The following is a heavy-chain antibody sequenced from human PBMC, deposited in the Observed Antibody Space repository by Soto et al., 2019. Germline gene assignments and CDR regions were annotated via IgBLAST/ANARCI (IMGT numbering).Heavy chain of an antibody. CDR3: VRLGSLADDS. CDR2: IDPSDSYT. D-gene: IGHD3-10*01. Sequence: PGESLKISCKGSGYSFTSYWISWVRQMPGKGLEWMGRIDPSDSYTNYSPSFQGHVTISADKSISTAYLQWSSLTASDSAMYYCVRLGSLADDSWGQGTQVTVSS. V-gene: IGHV5-10-1*01. J-gene: IGHJ5*01. CDR1: GYSFTSYW.